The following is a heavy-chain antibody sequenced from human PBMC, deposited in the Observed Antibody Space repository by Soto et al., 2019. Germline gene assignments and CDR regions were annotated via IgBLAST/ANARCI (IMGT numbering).Heavy chain of an antibody. CDR2: IYYSGST. CDR3: ARGGGSYSDWLDP. V-gene: IGHV4-59*01. D-gene: IGHD2-15*01. Sequence: PSETLSLTCTVSGGSISSYYWSWIRQPPGKGLEWIGYIYYSGSTNYNPSLKSRVTISVDTSKNQFSLKLSSVTAADTAVYYCARGGGSYSDWLDPWGQGTLVTVSS. CDR1: GGSISSYY. J-gene: IGHJ5*02.